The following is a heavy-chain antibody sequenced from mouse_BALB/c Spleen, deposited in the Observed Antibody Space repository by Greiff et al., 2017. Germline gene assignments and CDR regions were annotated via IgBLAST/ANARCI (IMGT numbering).Heavy chain of an antibody. D-gene: IGHD2-14*01. CDR1: GYTFTSYW. J-gene: IGHJ1*01. Sequence: LQQPGSELVRPGASVKLSCKASGYTFTSYWMHWVKQRPGQGLEWIGNIYPGSGSTNYDEKFKSKATLTVDTSSSTAYMQLSSLTSEDSAVYYCTREAYYRSYWYFDVWGAGTTVTVSS. CDR2: IYPGSGST. CDR3: TREAYYRSYWYFDV. V-gene: IGHV1S22*01.